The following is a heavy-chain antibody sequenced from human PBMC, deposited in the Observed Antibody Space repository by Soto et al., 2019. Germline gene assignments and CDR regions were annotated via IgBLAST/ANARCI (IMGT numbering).Heavy chain of an antibody. J-gene: IGHJ4*02. CDR2: ISAYNGNT. CDR1: GYTFTSYG. V-gene: IGHV1-18*01. CDR3: ARELNYFDY. Sequence: QVQLVQSGAEVKKPGASVKVSCKASGYTFTSYGISWVRQAPGQGLEWMGWISAYNGNTKYAQKLPGRATMTTDISTRTVYMELRSLRSDDTAVYYCARELNYFDYWGQGTLVTVSS. D-gene: IGHD3-16*01.